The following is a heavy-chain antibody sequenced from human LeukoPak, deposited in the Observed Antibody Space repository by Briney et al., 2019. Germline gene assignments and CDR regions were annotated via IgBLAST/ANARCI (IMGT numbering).Heavy chain of an antibody. J-gene: IGHJ4*02. CDR2: IKHDGSEN. CDR3: ARDRGWQTFDY. V-gene: IGHV3-7*01. Sequence: GGSLRLSCAASGFTFSSYWVNWARQAPGKGLERVANIKHDGSENYYVDSVKSRFTISRDNAKNSVYLQMNSLRAEDTAVYYCARDRGWQTFDYWGQGTLVTVSS. D-gene: IGHD6-19*01. CDR1: GFTFSSYW.